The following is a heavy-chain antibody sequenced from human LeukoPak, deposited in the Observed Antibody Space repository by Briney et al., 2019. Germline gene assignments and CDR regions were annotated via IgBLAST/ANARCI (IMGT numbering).Heavy chain of an antibody. V-gene: IGHV3-30*18. J-gene: IGHJ6*02. CDR3: AKDYYDILIGYYMGGMDV. CDR2: ISYDGSNK. CDR1: GFTFSSYG. D-gene: IGHD3-9*01. Sequence: GRSLRLSCAASGFTFSSYGMHWVRQAPGKGLEWVAVISYDGSNKYYADSVKGRFTISRDNSKNTLYLQMNSLRAEDTAVYYCAKDYYDILIGYYMGGMDVWGQGTTVTVSS.